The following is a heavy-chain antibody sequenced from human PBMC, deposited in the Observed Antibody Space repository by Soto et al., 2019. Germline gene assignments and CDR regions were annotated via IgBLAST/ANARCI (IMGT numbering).Heavy chain of an antibody. V-gene: IGHV3-33*01. CDR2: IWYDGSNK. D-gene: IGHD3-10*01. J-gene: IGHJ4*02. Sequence: QVQLVESGGGVVQPGRSLRLSCAASGFTFSSYGMHWVRQAPGKGLEWVAVIWYDGSNKYYADSVKGRFTISRDNSKNTLYLQMNSLRAEDTAVYYCARGGSDWDLYYYGSGSYYGDYWGQGTLVTVSS. CDR1: GFTFSSYG. CDR3: ARGGSDWDLYYYGSGSYYGDY.